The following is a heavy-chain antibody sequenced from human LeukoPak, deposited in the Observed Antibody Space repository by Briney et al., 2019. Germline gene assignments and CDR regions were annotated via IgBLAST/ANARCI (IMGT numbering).Heavy chain of an antibody. CDR3: ARTGGSGSKFDY. Sequence: PSETLSLTCAVYGGSFSGYYWSWIRQPPGKGLEWIGEINHSGSTNYNPSLKSRVTISVDTSKNQFSLKLSSVTAADAAVYYCARTGGSGSKFDYWGQGTLVTVSS. V-gene: IGHV4-34*01. D-gene: IGHD3-10*01. J-gene: IGHJ4*02. CDR1: GGSFSGYY. CDR2: INHSGST.